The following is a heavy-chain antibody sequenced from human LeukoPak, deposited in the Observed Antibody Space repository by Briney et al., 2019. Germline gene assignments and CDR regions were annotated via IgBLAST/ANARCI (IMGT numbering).Heavy chain of an antibody. Sequence: GGSLRLSCAASGFTFSSYAMSWVRQAPGKGLEWVSYISSSGSTIYYADSVKGRFTISRDNAKNSLYLQMNSLRAEDTAVYYCARGGAWGGRVTAYDYWGQGTLVTVSS. CDR3: ARGGAWGGRVTAYDY. D-gene: IGHD2-21*02. CDR1: GFTFSSYA. V-gene: IGHV3-48*03. CDR2: ISSSGSTI. J-gene: IGHJ4*02.